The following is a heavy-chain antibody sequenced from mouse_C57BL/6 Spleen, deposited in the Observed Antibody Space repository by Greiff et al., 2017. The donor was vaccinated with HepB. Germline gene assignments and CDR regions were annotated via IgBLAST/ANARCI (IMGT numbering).Heavy chain of an antibody. V-gene: IGHV1-55*01. CDR1: GYTFTSYW. CDR3: ARSGAGYLYAMDY. CDR2: IYPGSGST. J-gene: IGHJ4*01. D-gene: IGHD2-2*01. Sequence: QVQLQQPGAELVKPGASVKMSCKASGYTFTSYWITWVKQRPGQGLEWIGDIYPGSGSTNYNEKFKSKATLTVDTSSSTAYMQLSSLTSEDSAVYYCARSGAGYLYAMDYWGQGTQSPSPQ.